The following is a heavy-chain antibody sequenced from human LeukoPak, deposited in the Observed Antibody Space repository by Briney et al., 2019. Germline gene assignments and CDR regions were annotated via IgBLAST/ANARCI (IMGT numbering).Heavy chain of an antibody. CDR3: ARQKLHYDSSGYRDDAFDI. CDR2: IYPGDSDT. J-gene: IGHJ3*02. V-gene: IGHV5-51*01. D-gene: IGHD3-22*01. CDR1: GYSFTSYW. Sequence: GESLKISCKGSGYSFTSYWIGWVRQMPGKGLEWMGIIYPGDSDTRYSPSFQGQVTISADKSISTAYLQWSSLKASDTAMYYCARQKLHYDSSGYRDDAFDIWGQGTMVTVSS.